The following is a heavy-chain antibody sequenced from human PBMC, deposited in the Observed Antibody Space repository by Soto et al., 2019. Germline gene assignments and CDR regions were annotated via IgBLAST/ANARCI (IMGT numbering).Heavy chain of an antibody. V-gene: IGHV4-39*01. Sequence: AESLSRTCTIFRESSSGNTYFWCWSRQPPGEGLEWIGNMFYRGSTYYNPSLNSRVSAVVDTSKNQFSLRLSSMTAADTAVYYCVRHVREFSGPGSYDFFHCGGQCIQVTVSA. CDR3: VRHVREFSGPGSYDFFHC. J-gene: IGHJ4*02. D-gene: IGHD3-10*01. CDR1: RESSSGNTYF. CDR2: MFYRGST.